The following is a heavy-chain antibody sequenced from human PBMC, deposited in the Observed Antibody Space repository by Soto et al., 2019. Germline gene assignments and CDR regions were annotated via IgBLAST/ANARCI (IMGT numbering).Heavy chain of an antibody. Sequence: QVQLQQWGPGLLKPSETLSLACAVYGGSFSGYYWSWIRHPPGKGLEWIGEIDHRGSANYNPSLKSRVTISVDTSKNQFSLKLTSVAAADTAVYYCARRCGGNYPYYFDYWGQGTPLTVSS. CDR3: ARRCGGNYPYYFDY. V-gene: IGHV4-34*01. CDR1: GGSFSGYY. J-gene: IGHJ4*02. D-gene: IGHD2-21*01. CDR2: IDHRGSA.